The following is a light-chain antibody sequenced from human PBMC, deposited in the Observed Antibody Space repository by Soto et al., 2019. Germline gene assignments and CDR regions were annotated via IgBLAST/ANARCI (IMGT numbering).Light chain of an antibody. V-gene: IGKV3-15*01. CDR3: QQSNNWPYT. CDR2: GAS. J-gene: IGKJ2*01. Sequence: EVVMTQSPATLSVSPGERATLSCRASQSVSHNLAWYQQKPGQAPRLLFYGASTRATGIPARFSGSGSGTDFTLTISSLQSEDFAVSYCQQSNNWPYTFGQGTKLEIK. CDR1: QSVSHN.